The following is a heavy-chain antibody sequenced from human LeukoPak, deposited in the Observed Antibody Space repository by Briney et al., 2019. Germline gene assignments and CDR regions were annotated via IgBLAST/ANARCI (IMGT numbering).Heavy chain of an antibody. CDR1: GFTFSSYG. D-gene: IGHD4-17*01. V-gene: IGHV3-33*01. Sequence: SGGSLRLSCAASGFTFSSYGMHWVRQAPGKGLEWVAVIWYDGSNKYYADSVKGRFTISRDNSKNTLYLQMNSLRAEDTAVYYCARDNHGDSFDYWGQGTLVTVSS. J-gene: IGHJ4*02. CDR3: ARDNHGDSFDY. CDR2: IWYDGSNK.